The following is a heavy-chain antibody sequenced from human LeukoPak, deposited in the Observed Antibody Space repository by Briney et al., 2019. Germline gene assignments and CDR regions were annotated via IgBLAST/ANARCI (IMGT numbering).Heavy chain of an antibody. CDR1: GVTLSSYA. CDR2: IKQDGSEK. D-gene: IGHD6-13*01. Sequence: GGSLRLSCAASGVTLSSYAMSWARQAPGKGLEWVANIKQDGSEKYYVDSVKGRFTISRDNAKNSLYLQMNSLRAEDTAVFYCARTATDTTAYYFDYWGQGTLVTVSS. CDR3: ARTATDTTAYYFDY. J-gene: IGHJ4*02. V-gene: IGHV3-7*03.